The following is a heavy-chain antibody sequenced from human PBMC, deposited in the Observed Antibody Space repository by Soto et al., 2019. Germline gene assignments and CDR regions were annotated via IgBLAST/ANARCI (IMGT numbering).Heavy chain of an antibody. V-gene: IGHV5-51*01. CDR2: IYPGDSDT. D-gene: IGHD6-6*01. CDR1: GYSFTSYW. J-gene: IGHJ6*02. Sequence: GESLKISCKGSGYSFTSYWIGWVRQMPGKGLEWMGIIYPGDSDTRYSPSFQGQVTISADKSISTAYLQWSSLKASDTAMYYCARQRYSSSLYYYYYGMDVWGQGTTVTV. CDR3: ARQRYSSSLYYYYYGMDV.